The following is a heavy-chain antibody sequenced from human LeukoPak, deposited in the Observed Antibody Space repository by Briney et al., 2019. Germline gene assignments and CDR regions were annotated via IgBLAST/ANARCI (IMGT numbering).Heavy chain of an antibody. CDR2: IWFDGSNK. V-gene: IGHV3-33*01. J-gene: IGHJ4*02. D-gene: IGHD6-13*01. CDR3: ARDRWGAAAAGYFDY. CDR1: GFTFSSYG. Sequence: GGSLRLSCAASGFTFSSYGMHWVRQAPGKGLEWVAVIWFDGSNKYYADSVKGRFTISRDNSKNTLYLQMNSLRAEDTAVYYCARDRWGAAAAGYFDYWGQGTLVTVSS.